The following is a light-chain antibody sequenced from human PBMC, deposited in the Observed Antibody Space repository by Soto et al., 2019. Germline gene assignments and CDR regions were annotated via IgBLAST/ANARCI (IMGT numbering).Light chain of an antibody. CDR2: GAS. J-gene: IGKJ4*01. Sequence: GERATLSCRASQSASSSYLAWYQQKPGQAPRLLIYGASSRATGIPDRFSGSGSGTDFTLTISRLDFEDLGVYSCLNSGRGIPADFVGG. CDR3: LNSGRGIPADF. V-gene: IGKV3-20*01. CDR1: QSASSSY.